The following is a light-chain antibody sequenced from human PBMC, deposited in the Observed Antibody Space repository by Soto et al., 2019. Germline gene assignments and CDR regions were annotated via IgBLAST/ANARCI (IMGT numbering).Light chain of an antibody. CDR1: FSDVGAYNY. Sequence: QSALTQPPSAPGSPGQSVTISCTGAFSDVGAYNYVSWYQQHSGKAPKLIIYEVNKRPSGVPDRFSGSKSANTASLTVSGLQVEDEADYHCSSYAGSSSLVFGGGTKLTVL. CDR3: SSYAGSSSLV. J-gene: IGLJ3*02. V-gene: IGLV2-8*01. CDR2: EVN.